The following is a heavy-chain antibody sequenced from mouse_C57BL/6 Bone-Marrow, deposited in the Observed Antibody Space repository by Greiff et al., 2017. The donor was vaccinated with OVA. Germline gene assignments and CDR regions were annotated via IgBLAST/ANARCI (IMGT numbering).Heavy chain of an antibody. Sequence: VQLKESGAELVRPGASVKLSCTASGFNIKDDYMHWVKQRPEQGLEWIGWIDPENGDTEYASKFQGKATITADTSSNTAYLQLSSLTSEDTAVYYCTTYGNYGYFDVWGTGTTVTVSS. J-gene: IGHJ1*03. CDR3: TTYGNYGYFDV. CDR2: IDPENGDT. V-gene: IGHV14-4*01. CDR1: GFNIKDDY. D-gene: IGHD2-1*01.